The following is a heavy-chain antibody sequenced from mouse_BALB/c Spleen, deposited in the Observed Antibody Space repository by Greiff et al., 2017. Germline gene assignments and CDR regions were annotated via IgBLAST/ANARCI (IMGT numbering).Heavy chain of an antibody. CDR1: GFTFSSYA. CDR3: ARHGLGRVDY. CDR2: ISSGGST. J-gene: IGHJ2*02. V-gene: IGHV5-6-5*01. Sequence: EVKLMESGGGLVKPGGSLKLSCAASGFTFSSYAMSWVRQTPEKRLEWVASISSGGSTYYPDSVKGRFTISRDNARNNLYLQMSSLRSEDTAMYYYARHGLGRVDYWGQGTSLTVSS. D-gene: IGHD4-1*01.